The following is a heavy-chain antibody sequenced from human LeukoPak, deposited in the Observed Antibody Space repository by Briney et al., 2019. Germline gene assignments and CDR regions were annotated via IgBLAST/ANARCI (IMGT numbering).Heavy chain of an antibody. CDR1: GFTFSAYW. CDR2: INTDGSSP. CDR3: AKDRAITVAGTGLEY. Sequence: GGSLRLSCAASGFTFSAYWMHWVRQAPGKGLVWVSRINTDGSSPTYAASVKGRFTISRDNAKNTLYLQMNSLTAEDTAVYYCAKDRAITVAGTGLEYWGQGALVTVSS. J-gene: IGHJ4*02. V-gene: IGHV3-74*01. D-gene: IGHD6-19*01.